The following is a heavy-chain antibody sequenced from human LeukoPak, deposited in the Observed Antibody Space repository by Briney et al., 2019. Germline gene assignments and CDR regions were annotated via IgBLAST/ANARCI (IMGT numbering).Heavy chain of an antibody. CDR3: AKELEADYDILTGYYLAPYFDY. CDR2: ISSSSSYI. CDR1: GFTFSSYS. J-gene: IGHJ4*02. Sequence: GGSLRLSCAASGFTFSSYSMNWVRQAPGKGLEWVSSISSSSSYIYYADSVKGRFTISRDNAKNSLYLQMNSLRAEDTAVYYCAKELEADYDILTGYYLAPYFDYWGQGTLVTVSS. D-gene: IGHD3-9*01. V-gene: IGHV3-21*04.